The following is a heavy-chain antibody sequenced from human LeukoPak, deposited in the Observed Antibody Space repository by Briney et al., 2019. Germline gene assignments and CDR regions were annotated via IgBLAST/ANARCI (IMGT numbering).Heavy chain of an antibody. J-gene: IGHJ3*02. V-gene: IGHV4-59*11. CDR3: ARGKSPRVQAFDI. CDR1: GGSISSHY. CDR2: IYYSGST. Sequence: SETLSLTCTVSGGSISSHYWSWIRQPPGKGLEWIGYIYYSGSTNYNPSLKSRVTISVDTSKNQFSLKLSSVTAADTAVYYCARGKSPRVQAFDIWGQGTMVTVSS.